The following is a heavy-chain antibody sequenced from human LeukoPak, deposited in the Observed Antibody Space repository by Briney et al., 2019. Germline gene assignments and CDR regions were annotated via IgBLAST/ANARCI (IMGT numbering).Heavy chain of an antibody. Sequence: VASVKVSCKASGYTFTSYDINWVRQATGQGLEWMGWMNPNSGNTGYAQKFQGRVTMARNTSISTAYMELSSLRSEDTAVYYCAREKVRQSGMDVWGQGTTVTVSS. D-gene: IGHD2-2*01. CDR3: AREKVRQSGMDV. CDR1: GYTFTSYD. J-gene: IGHJ6*02. V-gene: IGHV1-8*01. CDR2: MNPNSGNT.